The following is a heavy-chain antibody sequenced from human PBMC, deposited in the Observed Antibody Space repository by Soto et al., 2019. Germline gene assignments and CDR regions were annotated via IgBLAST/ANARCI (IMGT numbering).Heavy chain of an antibody. Sequence: GESLKISCTGFGYTFTTFWISWVRQMPGKGPEWMGRVDPRDSNVNYSPSFQGHVTISVDKSISTAYLQRGSLKASDTAIYYCARLYCTISTCDRWFDPWGQGTLVTVSS. V-gene: IGHV5-10-1*01. D-gene: IGHD2-2*01. CDR3: ARLYCTISTCDRWFDP. J-gene: IGHJ5*02. CDR2: VDPRDSNV. CDR1: GYTFTTFW.